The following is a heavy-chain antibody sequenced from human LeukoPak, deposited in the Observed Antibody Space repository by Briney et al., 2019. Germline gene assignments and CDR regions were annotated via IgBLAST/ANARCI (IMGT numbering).Heavy chain of an antibody. CDR2: INPNTGAT. V-gene: IGHV1-2*02. Sequence: ASVKVSCKASGYTFNDYYMHWVRQAPGQGPEWMGWINPNTGATNYAQKFQGRVTLTRDTSISTAYMELSSLTSDDTAVYYCAGQSYGSSYYFDYWGQGTLVTVSS. CDR3: AGQSYGSSYYFDY. J-gene: IGHJ4*02. D-gene: IGHD6-6*01. CDR1: GYTFNDYY.